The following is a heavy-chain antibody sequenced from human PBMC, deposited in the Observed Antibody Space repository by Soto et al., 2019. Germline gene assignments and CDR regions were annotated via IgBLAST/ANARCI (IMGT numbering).Heavy chain of an antibody. D-gene: IGHD2-15*01. CDR3: ARASKEAIVVVVAATFDI. Sequence: GGSLRLSCAASGFTFSSYGMPWVRQAPGKGLEWVAVISYDGSKIYYADSVKGGFTISRDNSKNTLYLQMNSLRAEDTAVYYCARASKEAIVVVVAATFDIWGQGTMVTVSS. J-gene: IGHJ3*02. CDR2: ISYDGSKI. CDR1: GFTFSSYG. V-gene: IGHV3-30*03.